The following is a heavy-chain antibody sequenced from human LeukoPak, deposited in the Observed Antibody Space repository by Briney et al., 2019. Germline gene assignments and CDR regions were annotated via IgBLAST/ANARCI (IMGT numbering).Heavy chain of an antibody. V-gene: IGHV3-30*03. J-gene: IGHJ4*02. CDR2: ISYDGSNK. D-gene: IGHD2-21*02. CDR3: TGVAGGDFLRPFEY. Sequence: QPGGSLRLSCAASGFTFSSYGMHWVRQAPGKGLEWVAVISYDGSNKYYADSVKGRFTISRDNSKNTLYLQMNSLRVEDTAVYYCTGVAGGDFLRPFEYWGQGILVTVSS. CDR1: GFTFSSYG.